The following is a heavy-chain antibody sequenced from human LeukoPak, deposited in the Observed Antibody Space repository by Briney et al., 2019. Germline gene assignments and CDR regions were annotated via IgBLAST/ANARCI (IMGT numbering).Heavy chain of an antibody. Sequence: ASVKVSCKTSGYTVTGYYIHWVRQAPGQGLEWMGWITPNSDGTDYAQKFQGRVTMTRDTSITTAYMELSSLRSDDTAVCYCARSPIGLGFFDYWGQGTLVTVSS. D-gene: IGHD7-27*01. CDR1: GYTVTGYY. CDR2: ITPNSDGT. V-gene: IGHV1-2*02. CDR3: ARSPIGLGFFDY. J-gene: IGHJ4*02.